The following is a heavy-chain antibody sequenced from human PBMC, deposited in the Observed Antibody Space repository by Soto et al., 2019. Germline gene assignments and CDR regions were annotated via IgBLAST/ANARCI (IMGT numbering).Heavy chain of an antibody. V-gene: IGHV3-23*01. CDR3: AKDAPGSGWLSDY. Sequence: LRLSCAASGFTFSIYAMSWVRQAPGKGLEWVSTIGGSGGGTSYADFVRGRFSISRDNSKNTLYLQMNSLRAEDTAVYYCAKDAPGSGWLSDYWGQGTLVTVSS. D-gene: IGHD3-22*01. CDR1: GFTFSIYA. CDR2: IGGSGGGT. J-gene: IGHJ4*02.